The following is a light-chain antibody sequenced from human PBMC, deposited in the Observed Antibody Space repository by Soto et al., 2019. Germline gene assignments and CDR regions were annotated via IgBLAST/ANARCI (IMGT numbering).Light chain of an antibody. CDR1: QRVSSH. V-gene: IGKV3-20*01. J-gene: IGKJ1*01. Sequence: EVVVTQSAVTLSVSPGERATLSCRASQRVSSHLAWYQQKPGQAPRLLIYGASIRAAGVPDRFSGSGSGTEFTLPISRLEPEDFPVYYCHHHETFGQGTKVDIK. CDR3: HHHET. CDR2: GAS.